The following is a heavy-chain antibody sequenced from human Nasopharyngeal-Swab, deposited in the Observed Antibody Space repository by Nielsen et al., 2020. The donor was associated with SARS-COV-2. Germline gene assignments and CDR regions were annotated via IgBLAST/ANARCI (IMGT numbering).Heavy chain of an antibody. V-gene: IGHV3-66*01. J-gene: IGHJ4*02. Sequence: GESLKISCAASEFTFSNYWMHWVRQAPGKGLEWVSVIYSGGSTYYADSVKGRFTISRDNSKNTLYLQMNSLRAEDTAVYYCARGCYDSIRWGQGTLVTVSS. D-gene: IGHD3-22*01. CDR2: IYSGGST. CDR1: EFTFSNYW. CDR3: ARGCYDSIR.